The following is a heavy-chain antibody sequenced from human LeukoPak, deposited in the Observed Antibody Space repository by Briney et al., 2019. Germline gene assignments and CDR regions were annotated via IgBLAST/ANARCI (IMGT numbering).Heavy chain of an antibody. Sequence: SGRSLRLSCAASGFTFSHYGMHWVRQAPGKGLEWVSAISGSGGSTYYADSVKGRFTISRDNSKNTLYLQMNSLRAEDTAVYYCAKMGDSSGYYYGQSNYWGQGTLVTVSS. CDR1: GFTFSHYG. J-gene: IGHJ4*02. D-gene: IGHD3-22*01. V-gene: IGHV3-23*01. CDR2: ISGSGGST. CDR3: AKMGDSSGYYYGQSNY.